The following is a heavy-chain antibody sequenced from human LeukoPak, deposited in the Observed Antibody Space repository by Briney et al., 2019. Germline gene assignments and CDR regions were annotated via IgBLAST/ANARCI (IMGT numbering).Heavy chain of an antibody. CDR2: ISTSSTNT. CDR1: GYTFTNYG. J-gene: IGHJ4*02. Sequence: ASVKGSCKTSGYTFTNYGISWMRQAPGQELEWRGWISTSSTNTKYAQNFQGRVTMTTDTSRSTAYMELRSLRSDDTAVYYCARDKDSDPEYWGQGTLVSVSS. V-gene: IGHV1-18*01. CDR3: ARDKDSDPEY.